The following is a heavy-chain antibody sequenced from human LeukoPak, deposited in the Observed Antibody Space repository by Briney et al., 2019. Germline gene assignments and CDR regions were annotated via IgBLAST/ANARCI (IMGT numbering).Heavy chain of an antibody. D-gene: IGHD3-10*01. V-gene: IGHV3-15*01. Sequence: GGSLRLSCAAPGFTFSNAWMSWVRQAPGKGLEWGGRIKSKTDGGTTDYAAPVKGRFTISRDDSKNTLYLQMNSMKPEDTAVYYCTTLLWFGELSGGYWGQGTLVTVSS. J-gene: IGHJ4*02. CDR3: TTLLWFGELSGGY. CDR1: GFTFSNAW. CDR2: IKSKTDGGTT.